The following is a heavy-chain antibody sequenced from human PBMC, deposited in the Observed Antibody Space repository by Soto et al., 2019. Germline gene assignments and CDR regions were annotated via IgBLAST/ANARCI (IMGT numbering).Heavy chain of an antibody. CDR2: IYTSGST. CDR1: GGSISSYY. V-gene: IGHV4-4*07. CDR3: ARDPNCNDPSFKSYYVMYV. D-gene: IGHD1-1*01. Sequence: SETLSLTCTVSGGSISSYYWSWIRQPAGKGLEWIGRIYTSGSTNYNPSLKSRVTMSVDTSKNQFSLKLSSVTAADTAVYYCARDPNCNDPSFKSYYVMYVWGQGSTVTVSS. J-gene: IGHJ6*02.